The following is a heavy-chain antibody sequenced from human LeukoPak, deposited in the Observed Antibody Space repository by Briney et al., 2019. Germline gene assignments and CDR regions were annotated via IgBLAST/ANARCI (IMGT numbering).Heavy chain of an antibody. Sequence: GGSLSLSCAASGFTVSSNYMSWVRQAPGKGLEWVSVIYSGGSTYYADSVKGRFTISRDNSRNTLYLQMNSLRAEDTAVYYCAGSGSYGQYYFDYWGQGTLVTVSS. CDR3: AGSGSYGQYYFDY. J-gene: IGHJ4*02. CDR2: IYSGGST. CDR1: GFTVSSNY. D-gene: IGHD1-26*01. V-gene: IGHV3-53*01.